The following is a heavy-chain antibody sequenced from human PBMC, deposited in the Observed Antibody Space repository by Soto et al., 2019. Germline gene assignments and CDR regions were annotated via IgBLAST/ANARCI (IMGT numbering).Heavy chain of an antibody. V-gene: IGHV1-18*01. CDR2: ISPSNGQT. D-gene: IGHD3-16*01. J-gene: IGHJ4*02. CDR3: ARVMMMFGVANLGRYFVF. Sequence: ASVKVSCKASVYTFSNFRLSWVRQAPGQGLEWMGWISPSNGQTIYAQNFHGRVTMTTDTPTATAHMELRSLISDDTAVYYCARVMMMFGVANLGRYFVFGGQGTRVTVS. CDR1: VYTFSNFR.